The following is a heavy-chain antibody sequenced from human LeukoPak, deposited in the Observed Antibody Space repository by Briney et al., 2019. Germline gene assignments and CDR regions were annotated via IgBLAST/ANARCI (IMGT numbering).Heavy chain of an antibody. CDR1: GGSISSGDYY. CDR3: ARALIDYYGSGSYSDY. V-gene: IGHV4-30-4*01. J-gene: IGHJ4*02. D-gene: IGHD3-10*01. Sequence: PSQTLSLTCTVSGGSISSGDYYWSWIRQPPGKGLEWIGYIYYSGSTYYNPSLKSRVTISVDTSKNQFSLKLSSVTAADTAVYYRARALIDYYGSGSYSDYWGQGTLVTVSS. CDR2: IYYSGST.